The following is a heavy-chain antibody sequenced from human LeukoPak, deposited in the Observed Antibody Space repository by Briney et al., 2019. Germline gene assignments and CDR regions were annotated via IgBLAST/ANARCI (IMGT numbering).Heavy chain of an antibody. Sequence: GESLKISCKGSGYTFTSYWIAWVRQMPGKGLGWIGIIYPGDSDTRYSPSFQGQVAISADKSITTAHLQWSSLKASDTAMYYCARHQVPYSSSSARDYWGQGTLVTVSS. CDR1: GYTFTSYW. CDR3: ARHQVPYSSSSARDY. D-gene: IGHD6-6*01. J-gene: IGHJ4*02. V-gene: IGHV5-51*01. CDR2: IYPGDSDT.